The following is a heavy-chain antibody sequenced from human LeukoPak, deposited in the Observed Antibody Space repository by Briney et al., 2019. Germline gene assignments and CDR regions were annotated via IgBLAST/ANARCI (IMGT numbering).Heavy chain of an antibody. Sequence: GKSLRLSCATSGFTLSGYGMHWVRQAPGKGLEWVANIKQDGSEKYYVDSVKGRFTISRDNAKNLVHLEMNSLRGEDTAVYYCTRMAWRSRPFDYWGQGTLVTVSS. CDR1: GFTLSGYG. D-gene: IGHD2-2*01. J-gene: IGHJ4*02. CDR3: TRMAWRSRPFDY. V-gene: IGHV3-7*01. CDR2: IKQDGSEK.